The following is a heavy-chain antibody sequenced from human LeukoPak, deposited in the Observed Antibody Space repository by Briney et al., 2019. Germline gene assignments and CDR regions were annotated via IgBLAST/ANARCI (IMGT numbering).Heavy chain of an antibody. V-gene: IGHV3-21*01. CDR2: ISSSSSYI. D-gene: IGHD3-22*01. J-gene: IGHJ3*02. Sequence: GGSLRLSCTASAFTLNNYSMNWVRQAPGKGLEWVSSISSSSSYIYYADSVKGRFTISRDNAKNSLYLQMNSLRAEDTAVYYCARTAQDSSGLAFDIWGQGTMVTVSS. CDR3: ARTAQDSSGLAFDI. CDR1: AFTLNNYS.